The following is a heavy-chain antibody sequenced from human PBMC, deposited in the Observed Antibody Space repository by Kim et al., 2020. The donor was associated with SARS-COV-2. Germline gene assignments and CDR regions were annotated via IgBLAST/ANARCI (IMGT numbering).Heavy chain of an antibody. Sequence: GGSLRLSCAASGFTFSSYGMHWVRQAPGKGLEWVAVISYDGSNKYYADSVKGRFTISRDNSKNTLYLQMNSLRAEDTAVYYCAKDWGIVVPAALSTWGQG. D-gene: IGHD2-2*01. CDR2: ISYDGSNK. CDR3: AKDWGIVVPAALST. V-gene: IGHV3-30*18. CDR1: GFTFSSYG. J-gene: IGHJ1*01.